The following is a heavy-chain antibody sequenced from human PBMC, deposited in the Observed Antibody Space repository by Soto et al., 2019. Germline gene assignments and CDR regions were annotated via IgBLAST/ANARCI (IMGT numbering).Heavy chain of an antibody. Sequence: GGSLRLSCAASGFTFSSYGMHWVRQAPGKGLEWVAVISYDGSNKYYADSVKGRFTISRDNSKNTLYLQMNSLRAEDTAVYYCAKDLIGGIRPWELHSQYDYWGQGTLVTVSS. CDR2: ISYDGSNK. CDR1: GFTFSSYG. J-gene: IGHJ4*02. V-gene: IGHV3-30*18. CDR3: AKDLIGGIRPWELHSQYDY. D-gene: IGHD1-26*01.